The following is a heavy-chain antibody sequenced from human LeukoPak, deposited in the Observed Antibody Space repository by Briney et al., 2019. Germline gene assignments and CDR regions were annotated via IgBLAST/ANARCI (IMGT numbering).Heavy chain of an antibody. D-gene: IGHD1-26*01. J-gene: IGHJ4*02. CDR1: GGTFSSYA. Sequence: SVKVSCKASGGTFSSYAISWVRQAPGQGLEWMGRIIPILGIANYAQKFQGRVTITADKSTSTAYMELSSLRSEDTAVYYCARDSGKELLFAWGQGTLVTVSS. CDR2: IIPILGIA. V-gene: IGHV1-69*04. CDR3: ARDSGKELLFA.